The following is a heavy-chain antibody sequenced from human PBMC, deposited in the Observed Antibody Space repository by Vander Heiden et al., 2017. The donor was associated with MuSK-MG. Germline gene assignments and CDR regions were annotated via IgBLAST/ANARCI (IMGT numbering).Heavy chain of an antibody. J-gene: IGHJ4*02. CDR3: AKFSTVTTLTAFDY. D-gene: IGHD4-17*01. V-gene: IGHV3-23*01. CDR1: GFTFSSYA. CDR2: ISGSGGST. Sequence: EVQLLESGGGLVQPGGSLRLFCADSGFTFSSYAMSWVRQAPGKGLEWVSAISGSGGSTYYADSVKGRFTISRDNSKNTLYLQMNSLRAEDTAVYYCAKFSTVTTLTAFDYWGQGTLVTVSS.